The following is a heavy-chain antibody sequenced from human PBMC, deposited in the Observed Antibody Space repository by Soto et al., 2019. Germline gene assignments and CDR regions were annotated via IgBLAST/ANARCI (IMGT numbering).Heavy chain of an antibody. Sequence: SLRLCCAASGFTFSTAWMNWVRQAPGPGLEWVGRIKSKTDGGTTDYAAPVKGRFTISRDDSKNTLYLQMNSLKTEDTAVYYCTTDPQGIAAAGTGWFDPWGQGTLVTVSS. CDR1: GFTFSTAW. J-gene: IGHJ5*02. V-gene: IGHV3-15*07. CDR3: TTDPQGIAAAGTGWFDP. D-gene: IGHD6-13*01. CDR2: IKSKTDGGTT.